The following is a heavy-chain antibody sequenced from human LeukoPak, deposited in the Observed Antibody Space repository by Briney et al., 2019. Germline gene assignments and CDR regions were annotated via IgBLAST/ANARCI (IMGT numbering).Heavy chain of an antibody. J-gene: IGHJ5*02. Sequence: SETLSLTCTVSGGSISSYYWSWIRQPPGKGLEWIGYIYYSGSTNYNPSLKSRVTISVDTSKNQFSLKLSSVTAADTAVYYCASSVPAGGNRFDPWGQGTLVTVSS. CDR2: IYYSGST. CDR3: ASSVPAGGNRFDP. D-gene: IGHD2-2*01. CDR1: GGSISSYY. V-gene: IGHV4-59*01.